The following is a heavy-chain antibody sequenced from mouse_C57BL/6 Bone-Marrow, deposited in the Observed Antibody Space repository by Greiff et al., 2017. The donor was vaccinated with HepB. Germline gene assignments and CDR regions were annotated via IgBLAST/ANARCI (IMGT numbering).Heavy chain of an antibody. CDR2: IRNKANNHAT. D-gene: IGHD1-1*01. CDR3: TRAITTVVATRYFDV. V-gene: IGHV6-6*01. J-gene: IGHJ1*03. Sequence: DVKLQESGGGLVQPGGSMKLSCAASGFTFSDAWMDWVRQSPEKGLEWVAEIRNKANNHATYYAESVKGRFTISRDDSKSSVYLQMNSLRAEDTGIYYCTRAITTVVATRYFDVWGTGTTVTVSS. CDR1: GFTFSDAW.